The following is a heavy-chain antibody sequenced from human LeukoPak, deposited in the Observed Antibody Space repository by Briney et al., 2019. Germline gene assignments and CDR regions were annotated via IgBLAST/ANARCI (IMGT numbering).Heavy chain of an antibody. V-gene: IGHV1-46*01. D-gene: IGHD6-19*01. CDR3: ARDIAVTGTGYYYGMDV. CDR2: IDTNDGTR. CDR1: GYTLTRYY. Sequence: ASVTVSCTASGYTLTRYYMHWVRQAPGQGLEGMGIIDTNDGTRSYAQKFQGRVTMTRDTSTSTVYMELSSLRSDDTALYYCARDIAVTGTGYYYGMDVWGQGTTVTVSS. J-gene: IGHJ6*02.